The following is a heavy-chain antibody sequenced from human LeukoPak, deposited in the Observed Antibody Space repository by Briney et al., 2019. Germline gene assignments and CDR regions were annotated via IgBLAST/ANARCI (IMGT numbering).Heavy chain of an antibody. CDR3: ARAERIAARWTFDY. D-gene: IGHD6-6*01. CDR1: GGSIGSGSYY. V-gene: IGHV4-61*02. CDR2: IYTSGST. Sequence: SQTLPLTCTVSGGSIGSGSYYWSWIRQPAGKGLEWIGRIYTSGSTNYNPSLKSRVTISVDTSKNQFSLKLSSVTAADTAVYYCARAERIAARWTFDYWGQGTLVTVSS. J-gene: IGHJ4*02.